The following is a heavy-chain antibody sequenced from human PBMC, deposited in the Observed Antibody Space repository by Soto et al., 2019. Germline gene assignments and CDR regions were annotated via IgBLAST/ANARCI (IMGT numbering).Heavy chain of an antibody. CDR2: IYYSGST. V-gene: IGHV4-31*03. J-gene: IGHJ4*02. CDR3: ARFYDSSGYGRRYYFDY. CDR1: RGSISSGGYY. D-gene: IGHD3-22*01. Sequence: PSETLSLTCTVSRGSISSGGYYWIWSRQHPGKGLEWIGDIYYSGSTYYNPSLKSRVTISVDTSKNQFSLKLSSVTSAYTPLYPCARFYDSSGYGRRYYFDYWGKGTLLSASS.